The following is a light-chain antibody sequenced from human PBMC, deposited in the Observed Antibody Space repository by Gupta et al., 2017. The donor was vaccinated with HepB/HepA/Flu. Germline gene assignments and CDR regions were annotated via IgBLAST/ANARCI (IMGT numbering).Light chain of an antibody. CDR3: QQRSKWPPWT. CDR1: QSVSSY. CDR2: DAS. J-gene: IGKJ1*01. V-gene: IGKV3-11*01. Sequence: EIVLTQSPATLSLSPGERATLSCRASQSVSSYLAWYQQKPGQAPRLPIYDASNRATGIPARFSGSGSGTDFTLTISSLEPEDFAVYYCQQRSKWPPWTFGQGTKVEI.